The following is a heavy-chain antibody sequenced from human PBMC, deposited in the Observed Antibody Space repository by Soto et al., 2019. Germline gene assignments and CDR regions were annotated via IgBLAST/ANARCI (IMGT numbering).Heavy chain of an antibody. CDR2: IYYSGST. CDR3: ARGGIAAAGTLFSYYYYGMDV. D-gene: IGHD6-13*01. Sequence: QVQLQESGPGLVKPSQTLSLTCTVSGGSISSGDYYWSWIRQPPGKGLEWIGYIYYSGSTYYNPSLKSRVTISVDTSKNQFSLKLSSVTAADTAVYYCARGGIAAAGTLFSYYYYGMDVWGQGTTVTVSS. CDR1: GGSISSGDYY. J-gene: IGHJ6*02. V-gene: IGHV4-30-4*01.